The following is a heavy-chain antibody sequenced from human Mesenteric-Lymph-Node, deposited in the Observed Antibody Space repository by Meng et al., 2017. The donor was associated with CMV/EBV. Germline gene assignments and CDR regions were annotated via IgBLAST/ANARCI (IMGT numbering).Heavy chain of an antibody. CDR2: ISYDGSNK. CDR3: ARDEVVVVVAATCY. J-gene: IGHJ4*02. Sequence: GESLKISCAASGFTFSSYAMHWVRQAPGKGLEWVAVISYDGSNKYYADSVKGRFTISRDNSKNTLYLQMNSLRAEDTAVYYCARDEVVVVVAATCYWGQGTLVTVSS. D-gene: IGHD2-15*01. CDR1: GFTFSSYA. V-gene: IGHV3-30-3*01.